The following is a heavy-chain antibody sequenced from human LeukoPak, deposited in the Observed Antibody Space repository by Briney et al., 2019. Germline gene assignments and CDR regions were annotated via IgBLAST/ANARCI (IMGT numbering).Heavy chain of an antibody. CDR1: GYTITGYY. CDR3: ARLYDILTGYYAVDY. D-gene: IGHD3-9*01. J-gene: IGHJ4*02. CDR2: INPNSGGT. Sequence: ASVKVSCKASGYTITGYYMHWVRQAPGQGLEWMGWINPNSGGTNYAQKFQGRVTMTRDTSISTAYMELSRLRSDDTAVYYCARLYDILTGYYAVDYWGQGTLVTVSS. V-gene: IGHV1-2*02.